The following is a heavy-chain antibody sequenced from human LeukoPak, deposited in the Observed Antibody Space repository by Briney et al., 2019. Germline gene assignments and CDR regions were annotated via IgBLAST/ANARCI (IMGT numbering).Heavy chain of an antibody. D-gene: IGHD3-22*01. J-gene: IGHJ3*02. Sequence: SVRVSCKASGGTFSSYAISWVRQAPGQGLEWMGRIIPILGIANYAQEFQGRVTITADKSTSTAYMELSSLRSEDTAVYYCARQDYYDSSGHAFDIWGQGTMVTVSS. V-gene: IGHV1-69*04. CDR1: GGTFSSYA. CDR2: IIPILGIA. CDR3: ARQDYYDSSGHAFDI.